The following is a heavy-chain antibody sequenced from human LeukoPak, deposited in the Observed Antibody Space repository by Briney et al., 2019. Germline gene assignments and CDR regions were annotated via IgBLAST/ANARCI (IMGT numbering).Heavy chain of an antibody. CDR1: GFTFSNYG. J-gene: IGHJ4*02. D-gene: IGHD3-10*01. CDR3: ARGGGWGSYYMVY. V-gene: IGHV3-20*04. Sequence: GGSLRLSCAASGFTFSNYGMNWVRQAPGKGLEWVSGINCNGGSTYYADSVKGRFTISRDNAKNSLYLQMNSLRAEDTAVYYCARGGGWGSYYMVYWGQGTLVTVSS. CDR2: INCNGGST.